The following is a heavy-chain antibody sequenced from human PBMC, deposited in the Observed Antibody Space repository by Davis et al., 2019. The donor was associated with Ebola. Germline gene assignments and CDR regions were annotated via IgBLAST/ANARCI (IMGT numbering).Heavy chain of an antibody. CDR1: GGTFSSYA. CDR3: ARGQQLGYYYYYGMDV. D-gene: IGHD6-13*01. Sequence: SVKVSCKASGGTFSSYAISWVRQAPGQGLEWMGRIIPILGIANYAQKFQGRVTITADKSTSTAYMELSSLRSEDTAVYYCARGQQLGYYYYYGMDVWGQGTTVTVSS. CDR2: IIPILGIA. J-gene: IGHJ6*02. V-gene: IGHV1-69*04.